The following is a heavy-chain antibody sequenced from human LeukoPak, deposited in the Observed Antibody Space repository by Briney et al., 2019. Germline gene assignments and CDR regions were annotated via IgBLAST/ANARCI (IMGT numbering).Heavy chain of an antibody. CDR3: ARGPRWLTSYYFDY. CDR2: INHSGST. D-gene: IGHD6-19*01. J-gene: IGHJ4*02. Sequence: PSETLSLTCAVYGGSLSGYYWSWIRQRLGKGLERIGEINHSGSTNYNPSLKSRVTISVDTSKYQFSLKLSSVTAADTAVYYCARGPRWLTSYYFDYWGQGTLVTVSS. CDR1: GGSLSGYY. V-gene: IGHV4-34*01.